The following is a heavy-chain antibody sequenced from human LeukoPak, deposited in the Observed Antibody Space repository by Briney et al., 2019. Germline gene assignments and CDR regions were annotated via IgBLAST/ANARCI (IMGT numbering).Heavy chain of an antibody. CDR1: GFTFSSYG. CDR2: ISYDGSNK. V-gene: IGHV3-30*18. CDR3: AKDLYRKAVAGQLKPPDY. D-gene: IGHD6-19*01. Sequence: GGSLRLSCAASGFTFSSYGMHWVRQAPGKGQEWVAVISYDGSNKYYADSVKGRFTISRDNSKNTLYLQMNSLRAEDTAVYYCAKDLYRKAVAGQLKPPDYWGQGTLVTVSS. J-gene: IGHJ4*02.